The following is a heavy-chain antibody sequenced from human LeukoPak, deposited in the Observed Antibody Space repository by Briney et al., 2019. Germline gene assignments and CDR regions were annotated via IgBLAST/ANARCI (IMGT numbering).Heavy chain of an antibody. D-gene: IGHD4-17*01. CDR3: ASPFDYGKTYGMDV. Sequence: SVKVSCKASGGTFSSYAISWVRQAPGQGLEWMGGIIPIFGTANYAQKFQGRVTITADESTSTAYMELGSLRSEDTAVYYCASPFDYGKTYGMDVWGQGTTVTVSS. CDR2: IIPIFGTA. J-gene: IGHJ6*02. CDR1: GGTFSSYA. V-gene: IGHV1-69*13.